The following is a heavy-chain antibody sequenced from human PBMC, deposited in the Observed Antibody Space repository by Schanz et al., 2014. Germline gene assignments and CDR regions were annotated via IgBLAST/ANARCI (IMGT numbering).Heavy chain of an antibody. D-gene: IGHD6-13*01. CDR1: GFTFSTYA. V-gene: IGHV3-23*04. CDR3: AKGPWASSCPPDY. Sequence: EVQLVESGGGLVQPGGSLRLSCAASGFTFSTYAMSWVRQAPGKGLEWVSIISSDGHNTDYADTYYADSVKGRFTIPRDNSKSTLYLQMNSLRAADTPVYYCAKGPWASSCPPDYWGQGTLVTVSS. CDR2: ISSDGHNTDYADT. J-gene: IGHJ4*02.